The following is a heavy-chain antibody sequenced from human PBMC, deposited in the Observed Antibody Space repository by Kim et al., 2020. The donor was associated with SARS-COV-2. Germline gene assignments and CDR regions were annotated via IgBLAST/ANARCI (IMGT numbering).Heavy chain of an antibody. CDR3: AKAYSSFRSYFDY. V-gene: IGHV3-23*01. Sequence: YADSVKGRFTISRDNSKNTLYLQMNSLRAEDTAVYYCAKAYSSFRSYFDYWGQGTLVTVSS. D-gene: IGHD6-6*01. J-gene: IGHJ4*02.